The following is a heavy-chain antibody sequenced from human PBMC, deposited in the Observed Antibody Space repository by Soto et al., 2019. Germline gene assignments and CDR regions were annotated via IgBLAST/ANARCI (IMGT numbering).Heavy chain of an antibody. CDR3: ARRYGVYFDY. CDR1: GGSISSYY. J-gene: IGHJ4*02. D-gene: IGHD4-17*01. V-gene: IGHV4-59*08. CDR2: IYYSGST. Sequence: SETLSLTCTVSGGSISSYYWSWIRQPPGKGLEWIGHIYYSGSTNYNPSLKSRVTISVDTSKNRFSLKLSSVTAADTAVYYCARRYGVYFDYWGQGTLVTVS.